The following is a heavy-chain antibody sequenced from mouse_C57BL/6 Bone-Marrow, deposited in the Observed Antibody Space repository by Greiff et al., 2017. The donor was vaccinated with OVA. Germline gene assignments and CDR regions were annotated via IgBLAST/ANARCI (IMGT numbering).Heavy chain of an antibody. CDR2: IYPGDGDT. D-gene: IGHD1-1*01. CDR3: AILWYYGSSYVFDY. V-gene: IGHV1-82*01. CDR1: GYAFSSSW. Sequence: QVQLQQSGPELVKPGASVKISCKASGYAFSSSWMNWVKQRPGKGLEWIGRIYPGDGDTNYNGKFKGKATLTADKSSSTAYMQLSSLTSDDSAVYFCAILWYYGSSYVFDYWGQGTTLTVSS. J-gene: IGHJ2*01.